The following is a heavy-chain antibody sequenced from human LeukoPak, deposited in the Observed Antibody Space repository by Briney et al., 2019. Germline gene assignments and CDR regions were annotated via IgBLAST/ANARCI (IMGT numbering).Heavy chain of an antibody. D-gene: IGHD3-22*01. CDR2: IYPVDSDT. CDR3: ARTNYYETSGWASGLSPFDM. J-gene: IGHJ3*02. CDR1: GYSFATHW. V-gene: IGHV5-51*01. Sequence: GASLKISCKGSGYSFATHWIAWVRPVPGKGLEWIGVIYPVDSDTRYSPSFQGQVTISVDKSTSTAYLQWSSLKASDTAMYYCARTNYYETSGWASGLSPFDMWGRGTMVTVSS.